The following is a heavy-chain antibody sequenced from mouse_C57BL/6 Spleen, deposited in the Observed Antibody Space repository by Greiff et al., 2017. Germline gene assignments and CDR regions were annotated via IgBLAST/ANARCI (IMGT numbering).Heavy chain of an antibody. Sequence: EVQLVESGGGLVMPGGSLKLSCAASGFTFSDYGMHWVRQAPEKGLEWVAYISSGSSTIYYADTVKGRFTISRDNAKNTLFLQMTSLRSEDTAMYYCARGYGLAYWGQGTLVTVSA. CDR1: GFTFSDYG. D-gene: IGHD1-1*02. J-gene: IGHJ3*01. V-gene: IGHV5-17*01. CDR2: ISSGSSTI. CDR3: ARGYGLAY.